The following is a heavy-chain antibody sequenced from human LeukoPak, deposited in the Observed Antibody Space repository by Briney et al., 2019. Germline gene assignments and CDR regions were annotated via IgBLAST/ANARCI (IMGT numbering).Heavy chain of an antibody. Sequence: EASVKVSCKASGGTFSSYAISWVRPAPGQGLEWMGGIIPIFGTANYAQKFQGRVTITTDESTSTAYMELSSLRSEDTAVYYCAREGYYDSSGYYSSWFDPWGQGTLVTVSS. D-gene: IGHD3-22*01. CDR2: IIPIFGTA. CDR3: AREGYYDSSGYYSSWFDP. V-gene: IGHV1-69*05. CDR1: GGTFSSYA. J-gene: IGHJ5*02.